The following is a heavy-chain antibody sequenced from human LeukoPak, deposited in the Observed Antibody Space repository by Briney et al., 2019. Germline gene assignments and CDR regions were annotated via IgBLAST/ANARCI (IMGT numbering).Heavy chain of an antibody. CDR3: AKDLYYYDSSGYWPFDY. D-gene: IGHD3-22*01. V-gene: IGHV3-23*01. J-gene: IGHJ4*02. Sequence: GGSLRLSCAASGFTFSSYAMSWVRQAPGKGLEWVSAISGSGGSTYYADSVKGRFTISRDNSKNTLYLQMNSLRAEDTAVYYCAKDLYYYDSSGYWPFDYWGQGTLVTVSS. CDR1: GFTFSSYA. CDR2: ISGSGGST.